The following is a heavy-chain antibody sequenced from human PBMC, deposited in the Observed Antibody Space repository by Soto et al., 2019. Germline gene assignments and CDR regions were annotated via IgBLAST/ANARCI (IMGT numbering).Heavy chain of an antibody. CDR2: IYYSGST. J-gene: IGHJ6*02. CDR3: ARIETSSTDMDV. Sequence: SETLSLTCTVSGGSISSSSYYWGWIRQPPGKGLEWIGSIYYSGSTYYNPSLKSRVTISVDTSKNQFSLKLSSVTAADTAVYYCARIETSSTDMDVWAQETTVTVSS. CDR1: GGSISSSSYY. V-gene: IGHV4-39*01.